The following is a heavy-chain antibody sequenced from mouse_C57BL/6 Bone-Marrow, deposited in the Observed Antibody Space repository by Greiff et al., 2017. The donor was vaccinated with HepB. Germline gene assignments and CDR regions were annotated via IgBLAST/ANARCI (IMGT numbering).Heavy chain of an antibody. CDR1: GYSITSGYY. CDR3: ATYGNYGFAY. V-gene: IGHV3-6*01. D-gene: IGHD2-1*01. J-gene: IGHJ3*01. Sequence: VQLKESGPGLVKPSQSLSLTCSVTGYSITSGYYWNWIRQFPGNKLEWMGYISYDGSTNYNPSLKNRISITRDTSKNQFFLKLHSVTTEDTATYYCATYGNYGFAYWGQGTLVTVSA. CDR2: ISYDGST.